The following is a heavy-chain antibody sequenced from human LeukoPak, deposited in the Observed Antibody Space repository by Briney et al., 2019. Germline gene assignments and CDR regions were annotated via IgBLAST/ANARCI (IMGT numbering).Heavy chain of an antibody. Sequence: GGSLRLSCAASGFTFSSYAMSWVRQAPGKGLEWISAVSGSGDRTYYAGSVKGRFTISRDNSKNIVYLRMNSLRAEDTAVYFCANSRGYGSGNLWGQGTLVTVSS. CDR2: VSGSGDRT. V-gene: IGHV3-23*01. J-gene: IGHJ4*02. CDR3: ANSRGYGSGNL. CDR1: GFTFSSYA. D-gene: IGHD3-10*01.